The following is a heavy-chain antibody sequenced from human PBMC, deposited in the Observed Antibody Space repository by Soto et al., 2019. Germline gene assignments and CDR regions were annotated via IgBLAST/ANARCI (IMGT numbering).Heavy chain of an antibody. J-gene: IGHJ4*02. D-gene: IGHD3-10*01. CDR2: MNPNSGNT. Sequence: ASVKVSCKASGYTFTSYDINWVRQATGQGLEWVGWMNPNSGNTGYAQKFQGRVTMTRDTSISTAYMELSSLRSEDTAVYYCACYYGSGSYSDYWGQGTLVTVSS. CDR1: GYTFTSYD. V-gene: IGHV1-8*01. CDR3: ACYYGSGSYSDY.